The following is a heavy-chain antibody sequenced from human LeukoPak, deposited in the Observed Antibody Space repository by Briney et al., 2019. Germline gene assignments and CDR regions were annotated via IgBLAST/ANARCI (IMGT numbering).Heavy chain of an antibody. Sequence: GGSLRLSCTSSGFTFGDYAMSWFRQAPGKGLEWVGFIRSNTYGGTAEYAASVKGRFTISRDDSKSIAYLQMNSLKTEDTAVYYCTKGDYHAYWGQGTLATVSS. J-gene: IGHJ4*02. CDR1: GFTFGDYA. CDR3: TKGDYHAY. CDR2: IRSNTYGGTA. V-gene: IGHV3-49*03.